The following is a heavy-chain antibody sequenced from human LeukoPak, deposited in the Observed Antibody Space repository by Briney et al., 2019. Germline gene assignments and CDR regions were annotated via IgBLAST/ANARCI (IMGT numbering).Heavy chain of an antibody. V-gene: IGHV1-8*01. CDR3: ARAYCSSTSPHSYYYYGMDV. Sequence: PGASVKVSCKASGYTFTSYDINWVRQATGQGLEWMGWMNPNSGNTGYAQKFQGRVTITRYTLISTAYMELSSLRSEDTAVYYCARAYCSSTSPHSYYYYGMDVWGQGTTVTVSS. J-gene: IGHJ6*02. D-gene: IGHD2-2*01. CDR1: GYTFTSYD. CDR2: MNPNSGNT.